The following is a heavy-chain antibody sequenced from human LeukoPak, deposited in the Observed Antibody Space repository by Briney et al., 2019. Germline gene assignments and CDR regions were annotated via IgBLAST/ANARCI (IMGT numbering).Heavy chain of an antibody. V-gene: IGHV1-46*01. Sequence: GASVKVSCKASGYTFTSYYMHWVRQAPGQGLEWMGIINPSGGSTSYAQKFQGRDTMTRDTSTSTVYMELSSLRSEDTAVYYCARRMAVAGTTLGFDYWGQGTLVTVSS. CDR3: ARRMAVAGTTLGFDY. D-gene: IGHD6-19*01. CDR1: GYTFTSYY. J-gene: IGHJ4*02. CDR2: INPSGGST.